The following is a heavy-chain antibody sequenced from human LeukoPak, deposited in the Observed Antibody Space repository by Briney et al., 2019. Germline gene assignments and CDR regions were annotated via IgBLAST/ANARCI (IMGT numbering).Heavy chain of an antibody. CDR1: GGSISSYY. CDR2: IYYSGST. CDR3: ARGPHTAGEED. V-gene: IGHV4-59*01. J-gene: IGHJ4*02. D-gene: IGHD6-13*01. Sequence: SETLSLTCTVSGGSISSYYWSWLRQPPGKGLEWIGYIYYSGSTNYNPSLKSRVTISVDTSKNQFSLKLSSVTAADTAVYYCARGPHTAGEEDWGQGTLVTVSS.